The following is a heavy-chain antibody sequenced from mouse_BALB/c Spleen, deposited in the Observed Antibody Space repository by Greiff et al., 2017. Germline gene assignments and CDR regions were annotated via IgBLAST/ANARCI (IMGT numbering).Heavy chain of an antibody. Sequence: EVQLQESGPGLVKPSQSLSLTCTVTGYSITSDYAWNWIRQFPGNKLEWMGYISYSGSTSYNPSLKSRISITRDTSKNQFFLQLNSVTTEDTATYYCARRYYLDYWGQGTTLTVSS. J-gene: IGHJ2*01. CDR2: ISYSGST. CDR1: GYSITSDYA. V-gene: IGHV3-2*02. CDR3: ARRYYLDY.